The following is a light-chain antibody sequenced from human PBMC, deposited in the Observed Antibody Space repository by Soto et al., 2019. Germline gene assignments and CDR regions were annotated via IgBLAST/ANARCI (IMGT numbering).Light chain of an antibody. CDR3: QQYEDLPLT. CDR2: DAS. CDR1: QDINNY. Sequence: DIQLTQSTSSLSASVGDRVTITCQASQDINNYLNWYQQKPGKAPKLLIFDASSVETGFPSRFSGSGSGTHFTFTISSLEPEDIATYHCQQYEDLPLTFGGGTRVELK. V-gene: IGKV1-33*01. J-gene: IGKJ4*01.